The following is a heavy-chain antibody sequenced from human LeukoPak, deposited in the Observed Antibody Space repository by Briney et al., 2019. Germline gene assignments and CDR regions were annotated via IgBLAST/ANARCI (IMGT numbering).Heavy chain of an antibody. CDR3: ARGGNCSGGSCYWVYFDY. CDR2: IYHSGST. J-gene: IGHJ4*02. V-gene: IGHV4-30-2*01. CDR1: GGSIGSGDYS. Sequence: TLSLTCTVSGGSIGSGDYSWSWIRQPPGKGLEWIGYIYHSGSTYYNPSLKSRVTISVDRSKNQFSLKLSSVTAADTAVYYCARGGNCSGGSCYWVYFDYWGQGTLVTVSS. D-gene: IGHD2-15*01.